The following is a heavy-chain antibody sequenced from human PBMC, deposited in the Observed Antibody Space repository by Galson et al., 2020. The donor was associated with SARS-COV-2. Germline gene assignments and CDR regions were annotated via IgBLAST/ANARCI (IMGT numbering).Heavy chain of an antibody. J-gene: IGHJ4*02. CDR1: GFTFSSYA. CDR3: ARLSSGSYYGYFDY. V-gene: IGHV3-30-3*01. CDR2: ISYDGSNK. Sequence: TGGSLRLSCAASGFTFSSYAMHWVRQAPGKGLEWVAVISYDGSNKYYADSVKGRFTISRDNSKNTLYLQMNSLRAEDTAVYYCARLSSGSYYGYFDYWGQGTLVTVSS. D-gene: IGHD1-26*01.